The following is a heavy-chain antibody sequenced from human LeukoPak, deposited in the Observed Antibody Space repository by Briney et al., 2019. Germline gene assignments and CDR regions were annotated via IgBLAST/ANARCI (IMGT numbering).Heavy chain of an antibody. CDR1: GYTFTGYY. Sequence: VASVKVSCKASGYTFTGYYMHWVRQAPGQGLEWMGWINPYSGATNYAQKFQGRVTMTRDTSISTAYMDLSGLKSDDTAVYYCARAHIGNDLFIDYWGQGTLVTVSS. CDR3: ARAHIGNDLFIDY. J-gene: IGHJ4*02. CDR2: INPYSGAT. V-gene: IGHV1-2*02. D-gene: IGHD2-21*01.